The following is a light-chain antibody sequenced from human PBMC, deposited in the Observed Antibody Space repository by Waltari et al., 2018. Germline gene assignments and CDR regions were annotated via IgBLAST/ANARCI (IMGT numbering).Light chain of an antibody. CDR1: SGSLSITSY. CDR2: KAN. CDR3: ALYMGSGIWV. J-gene: IGLJ3*02. V-gene: IGLV8-61*01. Sequence: QTVLTQVPSLSVSPGGTVPLTCALSSGSLSITSYATWYQQTPGQAPRTLVYKANARSSGVPDRFSGSILGNTAALTITGAQADDESDYYCALYMGSGIWVFGGGTRLTVL.